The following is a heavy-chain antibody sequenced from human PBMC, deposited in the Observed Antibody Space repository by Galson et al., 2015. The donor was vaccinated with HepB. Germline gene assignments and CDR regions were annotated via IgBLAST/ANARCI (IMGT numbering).Heavy chain of an antibody. Sequence: SVKVSCKASGYTFTSYDINWVRQATGQGLEWMGWMNPNSGNTGYAQKFQGRVTMTRNTSISTAYMELSSLRSEDTAVYYCARGAQTSSPWGGDIAVATPFDPWGQGTLVTVSS. V-gene: IGHV1-8*01. CDR3: ARGAQTSSPWGGDIAVATPFDP. J-gene: IGHJ5*02. D-gene: IGHD6-19*01. CDR1: GYTFTSYD. CDR2: MNPNSGNT.